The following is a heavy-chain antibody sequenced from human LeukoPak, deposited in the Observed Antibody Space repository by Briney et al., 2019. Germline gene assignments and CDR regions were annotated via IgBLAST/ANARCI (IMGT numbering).Heavy chain of an antibody. D-gene: IGHD6-19*01. CDR3: AKIGVASYSSGWYGSLYHYYMDV. CDR1: GFIFSSYG. J-gene: IGHJ6*03. Sequence: GGSLRLSCAASGFIFSSYGMYWVRQAPGKGLEWATSIRYDGINKYYADSVKGRFTISRDNSKNTLYLQMNSLRAEDTAVYYCAKIGVASYSSGWYGSLYHYYMDVWGKGTTVTVSS. V-gene: IGHV3-30*02. CDR2: IRYDGINK.